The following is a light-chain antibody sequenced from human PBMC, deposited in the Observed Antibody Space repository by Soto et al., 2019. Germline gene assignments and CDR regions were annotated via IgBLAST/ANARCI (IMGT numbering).Light chain of an antibody. CDR2: GAS. V-gene: IGKV3-15*01. CDR3: QQDNNWPQT. CDR1: QSVSSN. Sequence: EIVMTQSPATLSVSPGERVTLSCRASQSVSSNLAWYQQKPGQAPRLLIYGASTRATGIPARFSGSGSGTEFTLTISSLQSEDFAVYYCQQDNNWPQTFGQGNKV. J-gene: IGKJ1*01.